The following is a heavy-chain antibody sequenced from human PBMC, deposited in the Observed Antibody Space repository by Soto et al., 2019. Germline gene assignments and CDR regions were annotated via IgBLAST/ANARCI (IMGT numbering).Heavy chain of an antibody. Sequence: HGGSLKLSCAASGFTFSSYAMSWVRQATGKGLEWVSAISGSGGSTYYADSVKGRFTISRDSSKNTLYLQMNSLRAGDTAVYYCAKRRYYYDSSGYDYWGQGTLVTVSS. V-gene: IGHV3-23*01. D-gene: IGHD3-22*01. CDR1: GFTFSSYA. J-gene: IGHJ4*02. CDR2: ISGSGGST. CDR3: AKRRYYYDSSGYDY.